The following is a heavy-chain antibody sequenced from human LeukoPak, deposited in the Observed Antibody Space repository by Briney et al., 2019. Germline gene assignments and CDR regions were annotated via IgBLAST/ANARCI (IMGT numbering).Heavy chain of an antibody. Sequence: ASETLSLTCTVSGGSISSYYWSWIRQPPGKGLEWIGYIYYSGSTNYNPSLRSRVTISVDTSKNQFSLKLSSVTAADTAVYYCAREVAGIQLFDYWGQGTLVTVSS. V-gene: IGHV4-59*01. CDR3: AREVAGIQLFDY. CDR1: GGSISSYY. CDR2: IYYSGST. D-gene: IGHD5-18*01. J-gene: IGHJ4*02.